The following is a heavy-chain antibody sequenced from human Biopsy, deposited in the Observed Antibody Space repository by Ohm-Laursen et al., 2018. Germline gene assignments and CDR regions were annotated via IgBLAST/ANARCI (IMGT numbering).Heavy chain of an antibody. V-gene: IGHV4-39*01. Sequence: TLSLTWTVVSGGSVSSNVHYWAWIRQPPGKGLECIGTVFHSGITFYNPSLKSRVTISIDTSKNQFSLNLSSVTAADTAVYYCARHPTGFWFDPWGQGTLVTVSS. CDR1: GGSVSSNVHY. CDR3: ARHPTGFWFDP. CDR2: VFHSGIT. J-gene: IGHJ5*02.